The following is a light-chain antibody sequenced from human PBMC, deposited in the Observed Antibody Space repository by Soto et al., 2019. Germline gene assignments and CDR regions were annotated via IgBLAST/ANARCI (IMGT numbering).Light chain of an antibody. V-gene: IGLV3-25*03. CDR3: QSADSSGTRV. CDR2: KNS. J-gene: IGLJ3*02. CDR1: ALSQPY. Sequence: SYELTQAPSVSVSPGQTARITCSGDALSQPYGYWYQQKPGQAPVLVIYKNSERPSGIPERFSGSSSGTTVTLTISGVQAEDEADYYCQSADSSGTRVFGGGTKVTVL.